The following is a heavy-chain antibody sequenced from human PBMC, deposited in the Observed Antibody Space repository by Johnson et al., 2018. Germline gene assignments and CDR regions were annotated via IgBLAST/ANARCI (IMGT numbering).Heavy chain of an antibody. V-gene: IGHV3-30*03. CDR1: GFTFSAYG. CDR3: ASAAAPYYYYYMDV. Sequence: VQLLESGGGVVQPGRSLRLSCAASGFTFSAYGIHWVRQAPGKGLEWVAVISYDGSNKYFADSVKGRFTISRDNSKKTLYLQMNSLRPEDTAVYYCASAAAPYYYYYMDVWGKGTTVTVAS. J-gene: IGHJ6*03. CDR2: ISYDGSNK. D-gene: IGHD2-15*01.